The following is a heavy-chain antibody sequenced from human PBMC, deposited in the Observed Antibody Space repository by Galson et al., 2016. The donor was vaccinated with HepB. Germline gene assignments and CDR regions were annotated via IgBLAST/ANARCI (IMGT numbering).Heavy chain of an antibody. D-gene: IGHD5-18*01. CDR3: TRGDTTMAFDL. CDR2: IRSKAFGERL. V-gene: IGHV3-49*04. J-gene: IGHJ5*02. Sequence: RLSCAASQFTFVDYSFNWVRQAPGKGLEWVGFIRSKAFGERLDYAASVKGRFVISRDDSKSIAYLHMSSLKTEDTAVYYCTRGDTTMAFDLWGQGTLVTVSS. CDR1: QFTFVDYS.